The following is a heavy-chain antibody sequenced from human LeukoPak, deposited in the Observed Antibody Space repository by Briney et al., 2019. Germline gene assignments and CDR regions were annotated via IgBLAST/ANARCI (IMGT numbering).Heavy chain of an antibody. Sequence: GGSLRLSCAASGFTVSSKYMSWVRQAPGKGLEWVSVIYSDGSTHYADSVKGRFTISRDNAKNSLYLQMNSLRAEDTAVYYCARDWDSGYDTYYFDYWGQGTLVTVSS. CDR2: IYSDGST. V-gene: IGHV3-66*01. J-gene: IGHJ4*02. D-gene: IGHD5-12*01. CDR3: ARDWDSGYDTYYFDY. CDR1: GFTVSSKY.